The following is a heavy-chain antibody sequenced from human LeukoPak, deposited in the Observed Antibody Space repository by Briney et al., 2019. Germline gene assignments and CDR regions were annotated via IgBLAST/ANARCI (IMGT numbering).Heavy chain of an antibody. V-gene: IGHV3-7*01. Sequence: GGSLRLSCAASGFTFSSYWMSWVRQAPGKGLEWVANIKQDGSEKYYVDSVKGRFTISRDNAKNSLYLQMNSLRAEDTAVYYCARVPPQYFDWTRYLDYWGQGTLVTVSS. CDR1: GFTFSSYW. J-gene: IGHJ4*02. CDR3: ARVPPQYFDWTRYLDY. CDR2: IKQDGSEK. D-gene: IGHD3-9*01.